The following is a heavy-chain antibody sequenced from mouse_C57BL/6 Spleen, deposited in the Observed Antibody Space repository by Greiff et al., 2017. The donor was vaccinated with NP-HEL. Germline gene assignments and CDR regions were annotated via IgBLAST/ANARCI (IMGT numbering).Heavy chain of an antibody. J-gene: IGHJ2*01. CDR2: IYPGDGDT. CDR3: ARGGYDGGAFDY. Sequence: LVESGAELVKPGASVKISCKASGYAFSSYWMNWVKQRPGKGLEWIGQIYPGDGDTNYNGKFKGKATLTADKSSSTAYMQLSSLTSEDSAVYFCARGGYDGGAFDYWGQGTTLTVSS. D-gene: IGHD2-2*01. V-gene: IGHV1-80*01. CDR1: GYAFSSYW.